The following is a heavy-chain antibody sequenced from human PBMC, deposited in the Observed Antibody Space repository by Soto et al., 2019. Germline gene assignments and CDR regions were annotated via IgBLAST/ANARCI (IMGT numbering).Heavy chain of an antibody. CDR3: ARDHSGDYVH. D-gene: IGHD4-17*01. Sequence: GGSLRLSCAASGFTFSSYSMNWVRQAPGKGLECVSYISTSSSTIYYADSVKGRFTISRDNAKNSLYLQMNSLRAEDTAVYYCARDHSGDYVHWGQGTVVTVSS. J-gene: IGHJ4*02. CDR1: GFTFSSYS. CDR2: ISTSSSTI. V-gene: IGHV3-48*01.